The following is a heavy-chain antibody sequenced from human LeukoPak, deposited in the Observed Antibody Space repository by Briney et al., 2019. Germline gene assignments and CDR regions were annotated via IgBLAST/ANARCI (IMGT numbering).Heavy chain of an antibody. CDR2: ISSSSSYI. Sequence: GGSLRLSCVASGFTFSSYSMNWVRQTPGKGLEWVSCISSSSSYIYYADSVKGRFTISRDNAKNSVYLQMNSLRAEDTGVYYCASATGVGAASFWGQGTLVTVSS. CDR3: ASATGVGAASF. J-gene: IGHJ4*02. D-gene: IGHD1-26*01. V-gene: IGHV3-21*01. CDR1: GFTFSSYS.